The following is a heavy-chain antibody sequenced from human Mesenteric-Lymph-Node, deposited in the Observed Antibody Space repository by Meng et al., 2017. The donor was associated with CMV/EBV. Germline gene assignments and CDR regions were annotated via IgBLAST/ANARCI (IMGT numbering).Heavy chain of an antibody. CDR3: AVARTMMVTHDAFDI. Sequence: GGSLRLSCAASGFIYSRYEVNWVRQAPGKGLEWVSYISSSGSTIYYADSVKGRFTISRDNAKNSLYLQMNSLRAEDTAVYYCAVARTMMVTHDAFDIWGQGTMVTVSS. V-gene: IGHV3-48*03. CDR2: ISSSGSTI. D-gene: IGHD4-23*01. CDR1: GFIYSRYE. J-gene: IGHJ3*02.